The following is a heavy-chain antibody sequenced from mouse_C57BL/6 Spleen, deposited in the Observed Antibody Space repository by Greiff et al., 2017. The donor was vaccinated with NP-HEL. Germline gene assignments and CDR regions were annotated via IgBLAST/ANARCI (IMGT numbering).Heavy chain of an antibody. D-gene: IGHD3-3*01. CDR1: GYTFTSYW. Sequence: QVQLQQPGSELVMPGASVKLSCKASGYTFTSYWMHWVKQRPGQGLEWIGEIDPSDSYTNYNQKFKGKSTLTVDKSSSTAYMQLSSLTSEDSAVYYCAREGDQWGQGTTLTVSS. V-gene: IGHV1-69*01. CDR3: AREGDQ. CDR2: IDPSDSYT. J-gene: IGHJ2*01.